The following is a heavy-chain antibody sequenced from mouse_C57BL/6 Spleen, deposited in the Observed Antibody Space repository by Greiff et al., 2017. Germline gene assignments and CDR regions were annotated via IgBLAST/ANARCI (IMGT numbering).Heavy chain of an antibody. CDR2: IRNKANNHAT. CDR1: GFTFSDSW. CDR3: TRRVAFYGSSLFDY. D-gene: IGHD1-1*01. V-gene: IGHV6-6*01. J-gene: IGHJ2*01. Sequence: EVMLVESGGGLVQPGGSMKLSCAASGFTFSDSWMDWVRQSPEKGLEWVAEIRNKANNHATYYAESVKGRFTISRDDSKSSVYLQMNSLRAEDTGIYYCTRRVAFYGSSLFDYWGQGTTLTVSS.